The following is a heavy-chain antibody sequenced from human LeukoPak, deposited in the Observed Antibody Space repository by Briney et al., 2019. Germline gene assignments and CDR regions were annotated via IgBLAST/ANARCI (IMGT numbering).Heavy chain of an antibody. CDR3: AGGEIDY. Sequence: GGSLRLSCAASGFIFSSYWMSWVRQAPGKGLEWVANIKQDGSEKYYVDSVKGRFTISRDNTKNSLYLQMNSLRAEDTAVYYCAGGEIDYWGQGTLVTVSS. CDR2: IKQDGSEK. V-gene: IGHV3-7*04. J-gene: IGHJ4*02. CDR1: GFIFSSYW.